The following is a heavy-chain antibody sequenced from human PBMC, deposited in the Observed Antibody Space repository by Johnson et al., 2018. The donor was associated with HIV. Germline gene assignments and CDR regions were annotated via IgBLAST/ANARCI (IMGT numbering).Heavy chain of an antibody. Sequence: EVQLLESGGHVVRPGGSLRLSCAASGFTFDHYDMSWVRQVPGKGLEWVSGITWNGGSTGYADSVKGRFTISRDNSKNTLYLQMNSLRAEDTAVYYCAKDLRLRYYYDSSGYAHAFDIWGQGTMVTVSS. CDR3: AKDLRLRYYYDSSGYAHAFDI. V-gene: IGHV3-20*04. J-gene: IGHJ3*02. CDR2: ITWNGGST. CDR1: GFTFDHYD. D-gene: IGHD3-22*01.